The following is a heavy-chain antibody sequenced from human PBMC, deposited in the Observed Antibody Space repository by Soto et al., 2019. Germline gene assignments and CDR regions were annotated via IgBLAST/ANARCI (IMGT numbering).Heavy chain of an antibody. D-gene: IGHD6-19*01. V-gene: IGHV3-30*18. CDR1: GFTFSSYG. Sequence: AGGSLRLSCAASGFTFSSYGMHWVRQAPGKGLEWVAVISYDGSNKYYADSVKGRFTISRDNSKNTLYLQMNSLRAEDTAVYYCAKDWSSGWPPAWFDPWGQGTLVTVSS. CDR3: AKDWSSGWPPAWFDP. J-gene: IGHJ5*02. CDR2: ISYDGSNK.